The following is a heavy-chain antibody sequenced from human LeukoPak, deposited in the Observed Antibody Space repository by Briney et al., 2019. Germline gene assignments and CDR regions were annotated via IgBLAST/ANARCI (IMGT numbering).Heavy chain of an antibody. D-gene: IGHD6-19*01. CDR3: ARDVKSKIAVSVLHAVDI. CDR1: GGSISDYY. CDR2: VYYSGST. Sequence: PSETLSLTCTVSGGSISDYYWSWIRQPPGKGLEWIGCVYYSGSTNYNPSLKSRVTISVDTSKNQFSLKLSSVTAADTAVYYCARDVKSKIAVSVLHAVDIWGQGTMVTVSS. J-gene: IGHJ3*02. V-gene: IGHV4-59*01.